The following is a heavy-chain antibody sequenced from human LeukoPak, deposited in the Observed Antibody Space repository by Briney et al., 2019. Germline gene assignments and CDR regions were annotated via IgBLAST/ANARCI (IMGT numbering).Heavy chain of an antibody. J-gene: IGHJ6*03. D-gene: IGHD3-10*01. V-gene: IGHV4-39*07. CDR3: ARRVRVTMVRGVHYYMDV. Sequence: SETLSLTCTVSDGSISSSSYYWGWIRQPPGKGLEWIGSIYYSGSTYYNPSLKSRVTISVDTSKNQFSLKLSSVTAADTAVYYCARRVRVTMVRGVHYYMDVWGKGTTVTISS. CDR1: DGSISSSSYY. CDR2: IYYSGST.